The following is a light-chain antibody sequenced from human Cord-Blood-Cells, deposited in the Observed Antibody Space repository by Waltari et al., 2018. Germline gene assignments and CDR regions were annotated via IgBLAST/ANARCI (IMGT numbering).Light chain of an antibody. CDR1: QSVSSY. V-gene: IGKV3-11*01. J-gene: IGKJ3*01. CDR2: DAS. Sequence: EIVLTQSPATLPLSPGERAIISCRASQSVSSYLAWYQQKPGQAPRLLIYDASNRATGIPARFSGSGSGTDFTLTISSLEPEDFAVYYCQQRSNWPIFTFGPGTKVDIK. CDR3: QQRSNWPIFT.